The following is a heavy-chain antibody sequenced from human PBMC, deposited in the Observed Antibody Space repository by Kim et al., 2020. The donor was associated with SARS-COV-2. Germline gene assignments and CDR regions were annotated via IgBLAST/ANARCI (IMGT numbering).Heavy chain of an antibody. J-gene: IGHJ6*02. CDR1: GFAFSSYA. CDR3: ARGGDYGDEGLGYYYYGMDV. Sequence: GGSLRLSCAASGFAFSSYAMHWVRQAPGKGLEWVAVISYDGSNKYYVDSVKGRFTISRDNSKNTLYLQMNSLRAEDTAVYYCARGGDYGDEGLGYYYYGMDVWGQGTTVTVSS. CDR2: ISYDGSNK. V-gene: IGHV3-30*04. D-gene: IGHD4-17*01.